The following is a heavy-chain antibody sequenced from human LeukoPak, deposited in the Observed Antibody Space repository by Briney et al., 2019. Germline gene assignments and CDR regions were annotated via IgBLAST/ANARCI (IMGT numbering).Heavy chain of an antibody. Sequence: GGSLRLPCAASGFTFSSYGMHWARQARGKGLEWGADISYDGSNKYYADSVKGRFTISRDNSKNTLYLQMNSLRAEDTAVYCCAKDRIITMVRRVMRDWGQGTLVSVSS. CDR2: ISYDGSNK. J-gene: IGHJ4*02. V-gene: IGHV3-30*18. CDR1: GFTFSSYG. CDR3: AKDRIITMVRRVMRD. D-gene: IGHD3-10*01.